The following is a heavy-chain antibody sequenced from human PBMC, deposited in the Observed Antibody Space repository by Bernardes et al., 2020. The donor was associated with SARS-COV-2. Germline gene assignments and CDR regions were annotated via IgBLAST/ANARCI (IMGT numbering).Heavy chain of an antibody. CDR2: ISGSRGST. CDR1: GFTFSSYA. J-gene: IGHJ6*03. CDR3: AKVARRNYCSSTSCSSYYYYYYYMDV. V-gene: IGHV3-23*01. Sequence: GGSLRLSCASSGFTFSSYAMSCVRQAPGKGLEWVSAISGSRGSTYYADSVKGRFTISRDNSKTTLYLQINSLRAVDTAVYYCAKVARRNYCSSTSCSSYYYYYYYMDVWGKGTTVNVYS. D-gene: IGHD2-2*01.